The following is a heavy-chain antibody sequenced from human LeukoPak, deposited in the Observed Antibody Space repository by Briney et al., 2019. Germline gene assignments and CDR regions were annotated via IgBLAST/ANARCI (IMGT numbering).Heavy chain of an antibody. Sequence: ASVKVSCKASGYTFAKYAIHWVRQAPGQRPEWMGWINAGNGNTKYSQKFQGRVTITRDTSASTAYMELSSLRSEDTAVYYCARGGIPEAFDIWGQGTMVTVSS. J-gene: IGHJ3*02. CDR3: ARGGIPEAFDI. CDR1: GYTFAKYA. CDR2: INAGNGNT. D-gene: IGHD2-21*01. V-gene: IGHV1-3*01.